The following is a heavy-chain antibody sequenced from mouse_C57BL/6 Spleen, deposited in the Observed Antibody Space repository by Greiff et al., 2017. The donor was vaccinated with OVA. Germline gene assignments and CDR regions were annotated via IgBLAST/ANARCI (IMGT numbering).Heavy chain of an antibody. CDR3: ARSDLVITDN. CDR1: GYSFTDYY. Sequence: VQLKQSGPELVKPGASVKISCKASGYSFTDYYMNWVKQSHGKSLEWIGVINPNYGTTSYNQKFKGKATLTVDQSSSTAYMPLHSLTSEDSAFYYCARSDLVITDNWGQGTSVTVSS. J-gene: IGHJ4*01. V-gene: IGHV1-39*01. D-gene: IGHD1-1*01. CDR2: INPNYGTT.